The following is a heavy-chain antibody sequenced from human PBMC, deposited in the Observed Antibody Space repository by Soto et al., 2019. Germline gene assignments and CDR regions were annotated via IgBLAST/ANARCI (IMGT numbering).Heavy chain of an antibody. Sequence: QVHLVQSGAEVKKPGASVKVSCKAPRYIFTAFFMHWVRQAPGQGLEWMGWINPNNGATHYGLSFKGRVTMTSDTSISTVYMDLRSLNYDATADYACANHDPGARFDAWGQGTPVIVSS. CDR2: INPNNGAT. J-gene: IGHJ5*02. D-gene: IGHD2-8*02. V-gene: IGHV1-2*02. CDR1: RYIFTAFF. CDR3: ANHDPGARFDA.